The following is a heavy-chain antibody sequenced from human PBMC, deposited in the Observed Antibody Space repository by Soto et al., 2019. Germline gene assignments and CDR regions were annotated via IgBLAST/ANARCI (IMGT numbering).Heavy chain of an antibody. J-gene: IGHJ4*02. D-gene: IGHD2-8*02. CDR2: LWSDGIKT. CDR1: GFSLSRYG. Sequence: LRLSCTASGFSLSRYGLHWVRQAPGKGLEWVAGLWSDGIKTSYTDSVKGRFTISRDTSKNLLYLQMNSLGAEDTAVYYCARDLNYWSLLIDHWGQGTLVTVS. CDR3: ARDLNYWSLLIDH. V-gene: IGHV3-33*01.